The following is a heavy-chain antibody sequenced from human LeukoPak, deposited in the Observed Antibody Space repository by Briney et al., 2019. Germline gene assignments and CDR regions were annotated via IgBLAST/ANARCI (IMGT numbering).Heavy chain of an antibody. Sequence: SETLSFTCIVSGDSTRIYYWSWIRQSPGKGLEWIGYIHYSGNTFSNPALKSRVTISIDTPKNQFSLQLRSVTAEDTAVYFCARHADGYNSGFLDFWGPGTMVTVSS. J-gene: IGHJ3*01. CDR1: GDSTRIYY. D-gene: IGHD5-24*01. V-gene: IGHV4-59*08. CDR2: IHYSGNT. CDR3: ARHADGYNSGFLDF.